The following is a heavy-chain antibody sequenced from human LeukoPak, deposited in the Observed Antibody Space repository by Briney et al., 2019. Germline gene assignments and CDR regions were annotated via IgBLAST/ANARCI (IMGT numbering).Heavy chain of an antibody. J-gene: IGHJ4*02. Sequence: SETLSLTCTVSGGSISSSSYYWGWIRQPPGKGLEWIGEINHSGNTNYNPSLKSRVTISIDTSKNQFSLKLSSVTAADTAIYYCARPFLRFSSGWHFDYWGQGILVTVSS. CDR2: INHSGNT. D-gene: IGHD6-19*01. V-gene: IGHV4-39*07. CDR3: ARPFLRFSSGWHFDY. CDR1: GGSISSSSYY.